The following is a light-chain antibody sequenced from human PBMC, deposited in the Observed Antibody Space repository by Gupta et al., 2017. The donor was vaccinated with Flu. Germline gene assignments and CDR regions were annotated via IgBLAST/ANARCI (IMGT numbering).Light chain of an antibody. V-gene: IGLV2-14*01. CDR2: EVN. CDR3: SSYTGDSTLRYV. Sequence: TISCTGTSSDVGADNYVSWYQQHPGRAPKLLIYEVNKRPSGVSIRFSGSKSGNTASLTISGLQAEDDADYYCSSYTGDSTLRYVFGTGTDVTVI. J-gene: IGLJ1*01. CDR1: SSDVGADNY.